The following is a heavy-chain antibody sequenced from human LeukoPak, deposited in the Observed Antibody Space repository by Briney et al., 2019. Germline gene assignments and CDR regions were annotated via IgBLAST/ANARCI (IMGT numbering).Heavy chain of an antibody. D-gene: IGHD1-26*01. CDR1: GFTFSGSA. V-gene: IGHV3-73*01. CDR2: IRSKANSYAT. Sequence: GGSLRLSCAASGFTFSGSAMHWVRQASGKGLEWVGRIRSKANSYATAYAASVKGRFTISRDDSKNTAYLQMNSLKTEDTAVYYCTTAPWSYKLGVVVYWGQGTLVTVSS. J-gene: IGHJ4*02. CDR3: TTAPWSYKLGVVVY.